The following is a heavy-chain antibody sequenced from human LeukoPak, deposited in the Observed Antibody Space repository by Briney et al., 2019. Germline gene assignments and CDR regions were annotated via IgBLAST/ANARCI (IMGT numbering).Heavy chain of an antibody. V-gene: IGHV4-59*01. CDR3: ARSPSIHGYNDY. CDR2: IYYSGST. CDR1: GGSISSYY. J-gene: IGHJ4*02. D-gene: IGHD5-24*01. Sequence: SETLSLTCTVSGGSISSYYWSWIRQPPGKGLEWIGYIYYSGSTNYNPSLKSRVTISVDTSKNQFSLKLSSVTAADTAVYYCARSPSIHGYNDYWGQGTLVTVSS.